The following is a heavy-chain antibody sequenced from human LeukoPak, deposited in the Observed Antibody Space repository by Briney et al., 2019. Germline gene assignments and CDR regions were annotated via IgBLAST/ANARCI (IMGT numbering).Heavy chain of an antibody. CDR2: IYHSGST. CDR3: ARHRLWSTSLRRGFDY. Sequence: SQTLSFTRAVSGGSISSGGYSWSWIRQPPGKGLEWIGYIYHSGSTNYNPSLKSRVTISVDTSKNQFSLKLSSVTAADTAVYYCARHRLWSTSLRRGFDYWGQGTLVTVSS. CDR1: GGSISSGGYS. V-gene: IGHV4-30-2*01. D-gene: IGHD2-2*01. J-gene: IGHJ4*02.